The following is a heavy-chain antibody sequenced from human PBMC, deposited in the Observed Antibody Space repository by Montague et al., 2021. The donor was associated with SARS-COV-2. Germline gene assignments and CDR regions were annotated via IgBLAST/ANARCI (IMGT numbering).Heavy chain of an antibody. J-gene: IGHJ6*02. Sequence: SETLSLTCTVSGGSVNSGGYYWSCIRQPPGKGLEWSGNIHYSGTSNYNPPLKSRVTIVVDTTKNQFPLKLSSVTAADTAVYYCARDRAADDYDDYETAGYSCFYGFDVWGQGTTVTVSS. CDR1: GGSVNSGGYY. CDR3: ARDRAADDYDDYETAGYSCFYGFDV. CDR2: IHYSGTS. D-gene: IGHD4-17*01. V-gene: IGHV4-61*08.